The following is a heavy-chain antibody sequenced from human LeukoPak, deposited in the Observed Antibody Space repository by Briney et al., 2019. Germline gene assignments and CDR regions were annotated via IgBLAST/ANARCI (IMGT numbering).Heavy chain of an antibody. V-gene: IGHV4-38-2*01. Sequence: PSETLSLTCAVSGYSISSGYYWGWIRQPPGKGLEWIGSIYHSGSTYYNPSLKSRVTISVDTSKNQFSLKLRSVSAADTAVYYCARHDCSGGSCYHIDYWGQGTLVTVSS. J-gene: IGHJ4*02. CDR3: ARHDCSGGSCYHIDY. CDR2: IYHSGST. CDR1: GYSISSGYY. D-gene: IGHD2-15*01.